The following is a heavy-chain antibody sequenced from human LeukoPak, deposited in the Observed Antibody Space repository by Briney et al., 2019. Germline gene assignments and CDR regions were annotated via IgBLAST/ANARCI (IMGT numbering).Heavy chain of an antibody. CDR3: ARDDGSSDAFDI. CDR2: IYYSGST. J-gene: IGHJ3*02. CDR1: GGSISSGDYY. V-gene: IGHV4-30-4*08. D-gene: IGHD3-10*01. Sequence: SETLSLTCTVSGGSISSGDYYWSWIRQPPGKGLEWIGYIYYSGSTYYNPSLESRVTISVDTSKNQFSLKLSSVTAADTAVYYCARDDGSSDAFDIWGQGTMVTVSS.